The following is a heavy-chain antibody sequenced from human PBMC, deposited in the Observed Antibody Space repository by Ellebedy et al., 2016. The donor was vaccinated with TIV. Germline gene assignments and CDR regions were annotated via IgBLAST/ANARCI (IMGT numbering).Heavy chain of an antibody. V-gene: IGHV4-59*01. J-gene: IGHJ4*02. CDR3: ARGRDAYPGYFDY. CDR1: GGSLSPNY. CDR2: IYYSGTT. D-gene: IGHD5-24*01. Sequence: MPSETLSLTCTVSGGSLSPNYWSWIRQTPGKGLEWIGYIYYSGTTNYNPSLKIRVSMSVDTSKIRFSLNLSSLTAADTAVYYCARGRDAYPGYFDYWGQGIPVTVSS.